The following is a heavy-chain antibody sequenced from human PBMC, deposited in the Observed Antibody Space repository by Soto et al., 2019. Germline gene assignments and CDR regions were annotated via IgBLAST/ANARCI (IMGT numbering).Heavy chain of an antibody. CDR1: GFTFSSYD. J-gene: IGHJ6*03. V-gene: IGHV3-73*01. CDR2: IRSKANNYAT. CDR3: MSLVVVIATAPYLDV. D-gene: IGHD2-21*01. Sequence: GGSLRLSCAASGFTFSSYDMHWVRQASGKGLEWVGRIRSKANNYATAYAASVKGRFTISRDDSKNTAYLQMNSLKTEDTAVYYCMSLVVVIATAPYLDVWGKGTAVTVSS.